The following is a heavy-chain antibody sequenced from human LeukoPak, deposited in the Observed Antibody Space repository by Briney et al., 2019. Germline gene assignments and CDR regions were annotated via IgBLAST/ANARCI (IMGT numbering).Heavy chain of an antibody. CDR1: GFTFSSYE. Sequence: PGGSLRLSCAASGFTFSSYELNWVRQAPGKGLEWVSYISSSGSTIKYADSVKGRFTISRGNAKNSLYLQMNSLRAEDTAVYYCAKDGGTHFDHWGQGTLVTVSS. J-gene: IGHJ4*02. D-gene: IGHD1-26*01. CDR3: AKDGGTHFDH. V-gene: IGHV3-48*03. CDR2: ISSSGSTI.